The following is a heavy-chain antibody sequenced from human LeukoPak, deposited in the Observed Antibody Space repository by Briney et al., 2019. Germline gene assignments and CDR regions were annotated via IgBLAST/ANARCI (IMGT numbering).Heavy chain of an antibody. D-gene: IGHD4/OR15-4a*01. CDR1: GFTFSSYA. Sequence: GGSLRLSCAASGFTFSSYAMSWVRQAPGRGLGCVSLIYADGRTFYADSVKGRFTISRDNSRNTLDLQMDSLRAEDTAVYFCVRSVLSWGQGTRVTVSS. J-gene: IGHJ5*02. V-gene: IGHV3-66*01. CDR3: VRSVLS. CDR2: IYADGRT.